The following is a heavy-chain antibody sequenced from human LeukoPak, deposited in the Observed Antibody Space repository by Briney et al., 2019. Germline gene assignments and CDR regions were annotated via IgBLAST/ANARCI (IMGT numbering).Heavy chain of an antibody. V-gene: IGHV3-30*01. D-gene: IGHD6-13*01. J-gene: IGHJ4*02. CDR2: K. Sequence: KHYADSVKGRFTLSRDNSKSSVYLQMDSLKADDTAVYYFARGVSTWYRIDYWGQGTLVTVSS. CDR3: ARGVSTWYRIDY.